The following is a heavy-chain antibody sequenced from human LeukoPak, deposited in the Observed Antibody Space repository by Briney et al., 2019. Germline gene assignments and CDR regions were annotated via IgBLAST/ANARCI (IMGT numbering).Heavy chain of an antibody. V-gene: IGHV1-8*01. CDR1: GYTFTSYD. D-gene: IGHD6-19*01. CDR3: ARGLGWYGGLNWFDP. J-gene: IGHJ5*02. Sequence: ASVKVSCKASGYTFTSYDINWVRQATGQGLEWMGWMNPNSGNTGYAQKFQGRVTMTRNTSISTAYMELSSLRSEDTAVYYCARGLGWYGGLNWFDPWGQGTLVTVSS. CDR2: MNPNSGNT.